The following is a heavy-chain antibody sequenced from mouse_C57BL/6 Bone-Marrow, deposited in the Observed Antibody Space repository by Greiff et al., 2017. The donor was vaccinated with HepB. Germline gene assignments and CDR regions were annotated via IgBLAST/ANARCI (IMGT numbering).Heavy chain of an antibody. V-gene: IGHV1-54*01. Sequence: QVQLQQSGPVLVKPGASVKMSCKASGYAFTNYLIEWVKQRPGQGLEWIGVINPGSGGTNYNEKFKGKATLTADKSSSTAYMQLSSLTSEDSAVYFCAYDGFPYYFDYWGQGTTLTVSS. CDR2: INPGSGGT. J-gene: IGHJ2*01. CDR3: AYDGFPYYFDY. D-gene: IGHD2-3*01. CDR1: GYAFTNYL.